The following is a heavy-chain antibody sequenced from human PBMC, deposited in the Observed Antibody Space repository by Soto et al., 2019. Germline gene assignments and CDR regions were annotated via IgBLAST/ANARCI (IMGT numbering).Heavy chain of an antibody. CDR1: GFTFSSLW. CDR3: TRAGGSYYFDF. J-gene: IGHJ4*02. V-gene: IGHV3-7*01. D-gene: IGHD3-10*01. CDR2: IKPDGSDQ. Sequence: EVQLVESGGGLVLPGGSLRLSCAASGFTFSSLWMSWVRQAPGKGLEWVANIKPDGSDQYYVDSVKGRFTISIDNARNSLYLQMNSLRGDDTAVYYCTRAGGSYYFDFWGQGTLVTVSA.